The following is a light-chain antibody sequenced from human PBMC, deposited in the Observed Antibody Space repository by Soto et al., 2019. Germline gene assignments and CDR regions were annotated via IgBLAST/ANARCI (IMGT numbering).Light chain of an antibody. V-gene: IGKV4-1*01. CDR3: QQHYSIPLT. CDR1: QSLLFKSTNKIQ. Sequence: DIVMTQSQDSLSVSLCERAAINWKSIQSLLFKSTNKIQLAWYQQKPGQPPKVLIYRASTRTSGVPDRFSGSGSGTDFNLTISSLQAEDAAVYYCQQHYSIPLTFGGGTKVDTK. CDR2: RAS. J-gene: IGKJ4*01.